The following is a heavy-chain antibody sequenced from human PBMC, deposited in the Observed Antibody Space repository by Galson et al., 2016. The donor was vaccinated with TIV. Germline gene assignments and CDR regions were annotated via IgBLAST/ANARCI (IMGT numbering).Heavy chain of an antibody. CDR3: VSSRGTDFWRNFDF. CDR1: GFTFSGYS. J-gene: IGHJ4*02. V-gene: IGHV3-21*01. D-gene: IGHD3-3*01. Sequence: SLRLSCAASGFTFSGYSMNWVRQAPGKGLEWVSFISSTLSDTFYADSVKGRFSISRDNTKNSVYLQMNNLSAEDMAVYYYVSSRGTDFWRNFDFWGQGTLVTVSS. CDR2: ISSTLSDT.